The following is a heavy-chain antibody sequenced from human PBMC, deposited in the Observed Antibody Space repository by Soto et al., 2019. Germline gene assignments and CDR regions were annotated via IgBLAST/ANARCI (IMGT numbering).Heavy chain of an antibody. CDR1: GYSVSSNIAA. CDR2: TYYRSKWYN. V-gene: IGHV6-1*01. J-gene: IGHJ6*01. D-gene: IGHD5-18*01. Sequence: SQTLSLTCAISGYSVSSNIAAWNCIRQSPSRGLEWLGRTYYRSKWYNDYAVSVKSRITISPDTSKNQFSLQLNSVTPEDTAVYYCARDLDTDMVFGMDVWGQGTTVTVSS. CDR3: ARDLDTDMVFGMDV.